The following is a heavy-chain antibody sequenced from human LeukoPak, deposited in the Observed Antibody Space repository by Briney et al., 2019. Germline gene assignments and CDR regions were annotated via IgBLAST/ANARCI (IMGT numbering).Heavy chain of an antibody. D-gene: IGHD1-26*01. Sequence: TGGSLRLSCAASGFTFSSYSMNWVRQAPGKGLEWVSSISSSSSYIYYADSVKGRFTISRDNAKNSLYLQMNSLRAEDTAVYYCASERFDGSHFDYWGQGTLVTVSS. V-gene: IGHV3-21*01. CDR3: ASERFDGSHFDY. CDR1: GFTFSSYS. J-gene: IGHJ4*02. CDR2: ISSSSSYI.